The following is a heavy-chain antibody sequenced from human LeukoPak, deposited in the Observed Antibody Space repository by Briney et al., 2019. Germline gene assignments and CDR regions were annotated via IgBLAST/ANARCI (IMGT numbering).Heavy chain of an antibody. Sequence: SETLSLTCAVYGGSFSDYYWSCIRQPPGKGVEWIGEINHSGGTNYNPSLKSRVTISVDTSKNQFSLKLSSVTAADTAVYYCTTLSSGDYWGQGTLVTVSS. J-gene: IGHJ4*02. D-gene: IGHD6-25*01. CDR3: TTLSSGDY. CDR1: GGSFSDYY. CDR2: INHSGGT. V-gene: IGHV4-34*01.